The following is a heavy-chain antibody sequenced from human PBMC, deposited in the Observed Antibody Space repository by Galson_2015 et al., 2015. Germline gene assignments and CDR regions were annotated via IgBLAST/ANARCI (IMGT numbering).Heavy chain of an antibody. J-gene: IGHJ6*02. CDR3: AKGVEIYYYGIDV. CDR1: GLIFNNYA. V-gene: IGHV3-23*01. CDR2: ISGSGGST. Sequence: SLRLSCAASGLIFNNYAMSWVRQAPGKGLEWVSAISGSGGSTYYADSVKGRFTISRDNSKNTLYLQMNSLRAEDTALYYCAKGVEIYYYGIDVWGQGTTVTVSS. D-gene: IGHD2-15*01.